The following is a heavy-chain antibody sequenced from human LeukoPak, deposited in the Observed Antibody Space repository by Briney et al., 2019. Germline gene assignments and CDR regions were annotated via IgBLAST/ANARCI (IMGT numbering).Heavy chain of an antibody. CDR3: ARAPPSDFWSPYGMDV. CDR2: IYSGGGT. V-gene: IGHV3-66*01. D-gene: IGHD3-3*01. J-gene: IGHJ6*02. CDR1: GFTVSNKY. Sequence: GGSLILSCAASGFTVSNKYMRWVRQAPGEGLEWDSVIYSGGGTYYADSVKGRFTISRDNSKNTLYLQMNSLRAEDTAVYYCARAPPSDFWSPYGMDVWGQGTTVTVSS.